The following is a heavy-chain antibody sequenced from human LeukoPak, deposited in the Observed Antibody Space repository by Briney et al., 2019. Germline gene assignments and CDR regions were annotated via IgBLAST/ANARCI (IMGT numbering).Heavy chain of an antibody. CDR2: ISGSGGST. D-gene: IGHD3-16*02. J-gene: IGHJ3*01. Sequence: GSLRLSCAASGFTFSGYVMTWVRQPPGKGLQWVADISGSGGSTYYADSVKGRFSISRDNSKNTLYLQLDSLRAEDTAVYYCPKNHERGRYDSFDVWAQGSWVTVSS. CDR3: PKNHERGRYDSFDV. CDR1: GFTFSGYV. V-gene: IGHV3-23*01.